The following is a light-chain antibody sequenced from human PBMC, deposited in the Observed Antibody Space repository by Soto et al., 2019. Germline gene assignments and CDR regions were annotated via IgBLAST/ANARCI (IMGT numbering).Light chain of an antibody. J-gene: IGKJ1*01. CDR3: QQYDSTPPT. V-gene: IGKV3-20*01. Sequence: EIVLTQSPGTLSLSPGERATLSCRASQSVNSNYLAWNQRKPGQAPRLLIYGASNRATDIPYRFSASGSGTDFTLTITRLEPEDFAVYSCQQYDSTPPTFGQGTKVEVK. CDR2: GAS. CDR1: QSVNSNY.